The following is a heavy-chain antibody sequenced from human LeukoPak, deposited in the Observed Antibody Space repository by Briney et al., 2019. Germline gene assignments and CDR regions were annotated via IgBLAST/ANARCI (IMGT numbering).Heavy chain of an antibody. V-gene: IGHV3-72*01. CDR1: GFTFSDDH. J-gene: IGHJ4*02. D-gene: IGHD2/OR15-2a*01. CDR3: AKSKPGNILDY. CDR2: IRNTATT. Sequence: TGGSLRLSCTASGFTFSDDHMDWVRQAPGKGLEWIGRIRNTATTKYAASVKGRFTISRDDSKNSVYMQMNSLKSEDTAVYFCAKSKPGNILDYWGQGTLLTVSS.